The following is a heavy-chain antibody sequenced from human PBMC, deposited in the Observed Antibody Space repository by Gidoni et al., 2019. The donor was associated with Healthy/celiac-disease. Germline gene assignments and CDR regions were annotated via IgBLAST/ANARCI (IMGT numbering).Heavy chain of an antibody. D-gene: IGHD6-19*01. CDR2: IRSKAYGGTT. V-gene: IGHV3-49*05. CDR3: TRDRGVAGTYYYYMDV. CDR1: GFTFGDYA. Sequence: EVQLVESGGGLVKPGRSLRLSCTASGFTFGDYAMSWFRQAPGKGLEWVGFIRSKAYGGTTEYAASVKGRFTISRDDSKSIAYLQMNSLKTEDTAVYYCTRDRGVAGTYYYYMDVWGKGTTVTVSS. J-gene: IGHJ6*03.